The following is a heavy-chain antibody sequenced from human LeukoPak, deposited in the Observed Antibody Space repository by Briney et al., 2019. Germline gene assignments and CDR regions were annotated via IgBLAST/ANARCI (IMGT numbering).Heavy chain of an antibody. J-gene: IGHJ6*03. CDR1: GFAFSSYW. D-gene: IGHD7-27*01. Sequence: GGSLRLSCAASGFAFSSYWMHWVRQALGKGLVWVSRINSDGSSTSYADSVKGRFTISRDNAKNTLYLQMNSLRAEDTAVYYCARDKWGDYYYMDVWGKGTTVTVSS. CDR2: INSDGSST. CDR3: ARDKWGDYYYMDV. V-gene: IGHV3-74*01.